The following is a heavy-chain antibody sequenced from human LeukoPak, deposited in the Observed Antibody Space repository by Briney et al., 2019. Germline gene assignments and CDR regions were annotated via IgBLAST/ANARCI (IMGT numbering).Heavy chain of an antibody. Sequence: SETLSLTCTVSGGSISSYYWSWIRQPPGKGLEWIGYIYYSGSTNYNPSLKSRVTISVDTSKNQFSLKLSSVTAADTAVYYRARRGNSYGYYDYWGQGTLVTVSS. CDR1: GGSISSYY. CDR2: IYYSGST. CDR3: ARRGNSYGYYDY. J-gene: IGHJ4*02. V-gene: IGHV4-59*08. D-gene: IGHD5-18*01.